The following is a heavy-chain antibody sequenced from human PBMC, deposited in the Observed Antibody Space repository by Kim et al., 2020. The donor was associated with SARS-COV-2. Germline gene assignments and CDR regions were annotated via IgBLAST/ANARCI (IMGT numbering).Heavy chain of an antibody. V-gene: IGHV3-30*18. CDR2: ISYDGSNK. Sequence: GGSLRLSCAASGITFSSYGMHWVRQAPGKGLEWVAVISYDGSNKNYADSVKGRFTIPRDNSKNTLYLQMNSPSDEDTPVYYCAKDLKMRHGSGWYYYYYG. CDR1: GITFSSYG. J-gene: IGHJ6*01. D-gene: IGHD6-25*01. CDR3: AKDLKMRHGSGWYYYYYG.